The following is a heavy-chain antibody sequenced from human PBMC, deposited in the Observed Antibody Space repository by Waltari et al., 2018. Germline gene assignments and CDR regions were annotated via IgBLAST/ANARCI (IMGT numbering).Heavy chain of an antibody. CDR1: GFTFSSYW. J-gene: IGHJ4*02. V-gene: IGHV3-7*01. CDR3: ARDQRSRIAVADFDY. CDR2: LKQDGSEK. D-gene: IGHD6-19*01. Sequence: EVQLVESGGGLVQPGGSLRLSCAASGFTFSSYWMSWVRQAPGKGLGWVANLKQDGSEKYYVDSVKGRFTISRDNAKNSLYLQMNSLRAEDTAVYYCARDQRSRIAVADFDYWGQGTLVTVSS.